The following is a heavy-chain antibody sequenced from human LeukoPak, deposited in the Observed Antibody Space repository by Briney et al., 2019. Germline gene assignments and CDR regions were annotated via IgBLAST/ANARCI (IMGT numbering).Heavy chain of an antibody. V-gene: IGHV4-34*01. Sequence: SETLSLTCAVYGGSFSGYYWSWIRQPPGEGLDWIGEINHSGSTNYNPSLKSRVTISVDTSKNQFSLKLSSVTAADTAVYYCAMDYYYDSSGADFQHWGQGTLVTVSS. D-gene: IGHD3-22*01. CDR2: INHSGST. CDR1: GGSFSGYY. J-gene: IGHJ1*01. CDR3: AMDYYYDSSGADFQH.